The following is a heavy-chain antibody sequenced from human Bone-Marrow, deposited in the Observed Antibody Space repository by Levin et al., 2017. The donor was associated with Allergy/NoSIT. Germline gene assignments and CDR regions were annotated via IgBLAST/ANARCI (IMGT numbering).Heavy chain of an antibody. Sequence: GASVKVSCKASGGTFSSYTISWVRQAPGQGLEWMGRIIPILGIANYAQKFQGRVTITADKSTSTAYMELSSLRSEDTAVYYCARASKNYYDSSGYLYYPTFDIWGQGTMVTVSS. D-gene: IGHD3-22*01. V-gene: IGHV1-69*02. CDR1: GGTFSSYT. J-gene: IGHJ3*02. CDR2: IIPILGIA. CDR3: ARASKNYYDSSGYLYYPTFDI.